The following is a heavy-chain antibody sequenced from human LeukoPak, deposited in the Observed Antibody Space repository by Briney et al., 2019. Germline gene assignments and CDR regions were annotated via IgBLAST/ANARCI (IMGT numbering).Heavy chain of an antibody. D-gene: IGHD4-17*01. J-gene: IGHJ4*02. CDR1: GFTFSNAW. V-gene: IGHV3-15*01. CDR2: IKSKTDGGTT. Sequence: GGSLRLSCAASGFTFSNAWMSWVRQAPGKGLEWVGRIKSKTDGGTTDYAAPVKGRFTISRDDSKNTLYLQMNSLKTEDTAVYYCTTDSLTTVTRRTSGTHDYWGQGTLVTVSS. CDR3: TTDSLTTVTRRTSGTHDY.